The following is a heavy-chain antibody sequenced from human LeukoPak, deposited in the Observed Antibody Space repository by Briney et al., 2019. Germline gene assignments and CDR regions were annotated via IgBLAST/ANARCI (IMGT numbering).Heavy chain of an antibody. D-gene: IGHD2/OR15-2a*01. CDR3: ARDVKGYYYMDV. CDR1: GFIFSSYG. Sequence: GGSLRLSCAASGFIFSSYGMHWVRQAPGKGLEWVAFIRYDESDKYYADSVKGRFTISRDNSKNTLYLQMNSLRAEDTAVYYCARDVKGYYYMDVWGKGTTVTVSS. J-gene: IGHJ6*03. V-gene: IGHV3-30*02. CDR2: IRYDESDK.